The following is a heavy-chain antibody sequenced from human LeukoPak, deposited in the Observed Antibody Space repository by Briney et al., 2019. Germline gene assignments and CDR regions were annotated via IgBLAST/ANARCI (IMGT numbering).Heavy chain of an antibody. CDR1: GGTFSSYA. V-gene: IGHV1-69*01. J-gene: IGHJ3*02. D-gene: IGHD3-16*02. Sequence: ASVKVSCKASGGTFSSYAISWVRQAPGQGLEWMGGIIPIFGTANYAQKFQGRVTITADESTSTAYMELSSLRSEDTAVYYCAREGELSQKGAFDIWGQGTMVTVSS. CDR2: IIPIFGTA. CDR3: AREGELSQKGAFDI.